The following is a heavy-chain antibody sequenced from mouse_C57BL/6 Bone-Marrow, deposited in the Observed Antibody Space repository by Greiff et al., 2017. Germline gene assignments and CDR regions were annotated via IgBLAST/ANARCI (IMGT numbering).Heavy chain of an antibody. CDR1: GFTFSSYA. D-gene: IGHD2-1*01. V-gene: IGHV5-4*01. CDR2: ISDGGSYT. CDR3: AREDGNYVSFDY. Sequence: EVQVVESGGGLVKPGGSLKLSCAASGFTFSSYAMSWVRQTPEKRLEWVATISDGGSYTYYPDNVKGRFTISRDNAKNNLYLQMSHLKSEDTAMYYCAREDGNYVSFDYWGQGATLTVSS. J-gene: IGHJ2*01.